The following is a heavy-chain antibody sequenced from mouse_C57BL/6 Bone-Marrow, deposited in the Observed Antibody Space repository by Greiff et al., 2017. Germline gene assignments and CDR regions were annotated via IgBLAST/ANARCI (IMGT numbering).Heavy chain of an antibody. CDR1: GYAFSSSW. D-gene: IGHD2-1*01. Sequence: QVQLQQSGPELVKPGASVKISCKASGYAFSSSWMNWVKQRPGKGLEWIGRIYPGDGDTNYNGKFKGKATLTADKSSSTAYMQLSSLTSEDSAVYFCARSRGNYPFDYWGQGTTRTVSS. J-gene: IGHJ2*01. CDR2: IYPGDGDT. V-gene: IGHV1-82*01. CDR3: ARSRGNYPFDY.